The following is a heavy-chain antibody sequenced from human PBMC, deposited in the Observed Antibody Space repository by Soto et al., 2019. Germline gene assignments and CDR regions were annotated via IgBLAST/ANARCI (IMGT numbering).Heavy chain of an antibody. CDR3: ASGNYYDIDTDAFDI. CDR2: IYYSGST. J-gene: IGHJ3*02. V-gene: IGHV4-31*03. CDR1: GGSISSGGYY. Sequence: PSETLSLTCTVSGGSISSGGYYFICIRQQPWNGLEWIGYIYYSGSTYYNPSLKSRVTISVDTSKNQFSLKLSSVTAADTAVYYCASGNYYDIDTDAFDIWGQGTMVTVSS. D-gene: IGHD3-22*01.